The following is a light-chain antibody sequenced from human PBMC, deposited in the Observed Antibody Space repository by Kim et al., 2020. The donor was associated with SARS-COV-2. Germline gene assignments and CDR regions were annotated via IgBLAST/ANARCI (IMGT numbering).Light chain of an antibody. J-gene: IGKJ1*01. CDR2: GAS. CDR1: QSVSSN. V-gene: IGKV3-15*01. CDR3: QQYNNWPCT. Sequence: EIVMTQSPATLSVSPGERATLSCRASQSVSSNLAWYQQKPGQAPRLLIYGASTRATGIPARFSGSWSGTEFTLTISSLQSEDFAVYYCQQYNNWPCTFGQGTKVYIK.